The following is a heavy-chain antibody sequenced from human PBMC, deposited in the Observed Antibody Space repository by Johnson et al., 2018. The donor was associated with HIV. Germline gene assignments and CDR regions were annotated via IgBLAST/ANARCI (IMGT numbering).Heavy chain of an antibody. CDR2: IGTAGDT. V-gene: IGHV3-13*01. J-gene: IGHJ3*02. CDR3: ARGSRYTYDNDDAHLLHAFDI. Sequence: QTAGKGLEWVSTIGTAGDTYYPGSVKGRFTVSREDAKNSLYLQMNSLRAEDTAVYYCARGSRYTYDNDDAHLLHAFDIWGQGTMVTVSS. D-gene: IGHD3-22*01.